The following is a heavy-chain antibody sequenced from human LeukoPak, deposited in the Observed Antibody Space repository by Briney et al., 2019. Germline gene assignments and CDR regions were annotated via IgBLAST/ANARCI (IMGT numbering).Heavy chain of an antibody. V-gene: IGHV1-18*04. CDR3: ARAWSSSSGYYSDY. Sequence: ASVKVSCKASGYTFTSYTITWVRQAPGQGLEWMGWITSSSGNTNYAQKFLGRVSMTRDTSTSTAYMELTSPRSDDTAVYYCARAWSSSSGYYSDYWGQGTLVTVSS. CDR1: GYTFTSYT. CDR2: ITSSSGNT. J-gene: IGHJ4*02. D-gene: IGHD3-22*01.